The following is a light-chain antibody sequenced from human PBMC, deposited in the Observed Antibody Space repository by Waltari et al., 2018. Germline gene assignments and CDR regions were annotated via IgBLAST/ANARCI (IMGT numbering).Light chain of an antibody. CDR3: QTGGHGTWV. CDR2: VNSDGSN. V-gene: IGLV4-69*01. Sequence: QLVLTQSPSASASLGASVKLTCTLSSGHSTNVIAWLQKRPEKGPRYLMKVNSDGSNNKGDEIPDRCAGASSGAERYLTISSLQSEEEADYYCQTGGHGTWVFGGGTKLTVL. J-gene: IGLJ3*02. CDR1: SGHSTNV.